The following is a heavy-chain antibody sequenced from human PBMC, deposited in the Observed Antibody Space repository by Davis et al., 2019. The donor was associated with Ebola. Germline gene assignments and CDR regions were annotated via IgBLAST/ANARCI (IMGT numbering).Heavy chain of an antibody. V-gene: IGHV3-33*01. CDR2: IWYDGSNK. J-gene: IGHJ4*02. CDR1: GFTFSSYG. Sequence: GESLKISCAASGFTFSSYGMHWVRQAPGKGLEWVAVIWYDGSNKYYADSVKGRFTISRDNSKNTLYLQMNSLRAEDTAVYYCAREVDYYFDYWGQGTLVTVSS. CDR3: AREVDYYFDY. D-gene: IGHD5-12*01.